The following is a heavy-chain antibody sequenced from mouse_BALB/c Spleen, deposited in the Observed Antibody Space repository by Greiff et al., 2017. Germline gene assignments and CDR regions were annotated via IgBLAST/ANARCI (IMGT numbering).Heavy chain of an antibody. CDR3: ARQGYYGNLAWFAY. CDR2: ISNGGGST. CDR1: GFTFSSYT. J-gene: IGHJ3*01. Sequence: EVMLVESGGGLVQPGGSLKLSCAASGFTFSSYTMSWVRQTPEKRLEWVAYISNGGGSTYYPDTVKGRFTISRDNAKNTLYLQMSSLKSEDTAMYYCARQGYYGNLAWFAYWGQGTLVTVSA. D-gene: IGHD2-1*01. V-gene: IGHV5-12-2*01.